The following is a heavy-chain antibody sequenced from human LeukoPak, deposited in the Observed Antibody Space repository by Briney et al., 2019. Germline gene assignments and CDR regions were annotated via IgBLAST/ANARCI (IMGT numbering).Heavy chain of an antibody. CDR3: ARPGGSYAFDY. V-gene: IGHV4-39*01. CDR2: IYYSGST. D-gene: IGHD1-26*01. Sequence: SETLSLTCTVSGGSISSSSYYWGWIRQPPGKGLEWIGSIYYSGSTYYNPSLKSRVTISVDTSKNQFSLKLSSVTAADTAVYYCARPGGSYAFDYWGQGTLVTASS. J-gene: IGHJ4*02. CDR1: GGSISSSSYY.